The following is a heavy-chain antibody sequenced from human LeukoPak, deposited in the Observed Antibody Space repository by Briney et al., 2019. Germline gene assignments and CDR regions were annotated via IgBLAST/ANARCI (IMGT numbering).Heavy chain of an antibody. CDR1: GGSISSYY. CDR3: ARDNSGYGFLDL. J-gene: IGHJ2*01. V-gene: IGHV4-59*12. Sequence: SETLSLTCTVSGGSISSYYWSWIRQPPGKGLEWIGYIYYSGSTNYNPSLKSRVTISVDTSKNQFSLKLSSVAAADTAVYYCARDNSGYGFLDLWGRGTLVTVSS. CDR2: IYYSGST. D-gene: IGHD5-12*01.